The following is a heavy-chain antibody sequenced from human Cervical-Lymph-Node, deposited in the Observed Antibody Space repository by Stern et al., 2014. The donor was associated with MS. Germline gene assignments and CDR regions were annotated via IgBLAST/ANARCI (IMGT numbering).Heavy chain of an antibody. CDR3: TKGGESTSDS. CDR1: GFIFDDYA. V-gene: IGHV3-9*01. J-gene: IGHJ4*02. Sequence: EVQLVESGGGLVQPGRSLRLSCAASGFIFDDYAMHLVRQAPGKGLEWCSTISWNSAIIGYADSVKGRFTISRDNAKNSLYLQMDSLRAEDTAFYYCTKGGESTSDSWGQGTLVTVSS. D-gene: IGHD4-17*01. CDR2: ISWNSAII.